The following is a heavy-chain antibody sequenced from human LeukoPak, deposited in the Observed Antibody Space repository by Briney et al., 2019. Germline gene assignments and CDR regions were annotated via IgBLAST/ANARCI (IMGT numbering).Heavy chain of an antibody. CDR2: VSYDGDFK. D-gene: IGHD6-19*01. CDR3: ARDPYSHDSSGFSYFLQY. J-gene: IGHJ4*02. CDR1: GFTFSSYS. Sequence: PGGSLRLSCAASGFTFSSYSMNWVRQAPGKGLEWVAVVSYDGDFKLYGDSVKGRFTISRDNSQNMLFLQMNDLRPQDAATYFCARDPYSHDSSGFSYFLQYWGQGTVVTVSS. V-gene: IGHV3-30*03.